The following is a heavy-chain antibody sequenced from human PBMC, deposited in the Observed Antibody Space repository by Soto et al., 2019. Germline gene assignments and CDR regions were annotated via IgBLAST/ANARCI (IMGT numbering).Heavy chain of an antibody. CDR1: GFTFDDYA. D-gene: IGHD3-16*01. J-gene: IGHJ4*02. Sequence: GGSLRLSCAASGFTFDDYAMHWVRQAPGKGLEWVSGISWNSGSIGYADSVKGRFTISRDNAKNSLYLQMNSLRAEDTALYYCAKDMGEWGYAPGYWGQGTLVTVSS. CDR2: ISWNSGSI. V-gene: IGHV3-9*01. CDR3: AKDMGEWGYAPGY.